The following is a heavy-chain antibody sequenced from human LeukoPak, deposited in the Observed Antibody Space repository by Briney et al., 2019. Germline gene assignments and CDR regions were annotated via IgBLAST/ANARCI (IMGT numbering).Heavy chain of an antibody. V-gene: IGHV1-46*01. CDR3: ARDSEIQLWSYYFDY. CDR2: INPSGGST. D-gene: IGHD5-18*01. J-gene: IGHJ4*02. Sequence: ASVKVSCKASGYTFTSYYMHWVRQAPGQGLEWMGIINPSGGSTSYAQKFQGRVTMTRDTSTRTVYMELSSLRSEDTAVYYCARDSEIQLWSYYFDYWGQGTLVTVSS. CDR1: GYTFTSYY.